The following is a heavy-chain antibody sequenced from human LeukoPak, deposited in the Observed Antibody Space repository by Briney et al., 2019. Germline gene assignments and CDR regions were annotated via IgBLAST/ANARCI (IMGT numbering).Heavy chain of an antibody. D-gene: IGHD4-17*01. Sequence: PSQTLSLTCTVSGGSIGSGDYYWSWIRQHPGKGLEWIGYIYNSGSTYYKPSLKSRVTISVDTSKNQFSLKLSTVTAADTAVYYCARTTVTNLYYFDYWGQGTLVTVSS. J-gene: IGHJ4*02. CDR2: IYNSGST. V-gene: IGHV4-30-4*01. CDR1: GGSIGSGDYY. CDR3: ARTTVTNLYYFDY.